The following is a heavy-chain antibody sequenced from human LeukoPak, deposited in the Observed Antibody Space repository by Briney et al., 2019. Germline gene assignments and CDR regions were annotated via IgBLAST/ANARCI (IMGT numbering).Heavy chain of an antibody. Sequence: GGSLRLSCTASGFTFGDYAMSWVHQAPGKGLEWVSFIRSKAYGGTTEYAASVKGRFAISRDDSKNIAYLQMNSLKTEDTAVYYCPKHDYGDYLSGLWGQGTLVTVSS. CDR3: PKHDYGDYLSGL. J-gene: IGHJ4*02. CDR2: IRSKAYGGTT. V-gene: IGHV3-49*04. CDR1: GFTFGDYA. D-gene: IGHD4-17*01.